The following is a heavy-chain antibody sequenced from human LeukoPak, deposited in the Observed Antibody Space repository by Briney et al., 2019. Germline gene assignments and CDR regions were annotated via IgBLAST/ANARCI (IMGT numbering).Heavy chain of an antibody. CDR1: GGSINLYY. V-gene: IGHV4-59*01. J-gene: IGHJ4*02. D-gene: IGHD2-2*01. CDR2: FYDTRIP. CDR3: ARGRGYLTY. Sequence: SETLSLTCTVSGGSINLYYRSWVPHPPGKGLEWMVYFYDTRIPKYNPSLVWRVTISVDMSRKQFPLNINSVTTAGTAGFYFARGRGYLTYWGQGTLATVSS.